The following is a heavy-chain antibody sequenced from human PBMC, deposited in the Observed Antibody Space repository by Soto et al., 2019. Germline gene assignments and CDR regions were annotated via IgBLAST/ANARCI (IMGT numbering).Heavy chain of an antibody. D-gene: IGHD4-17*01. Sequence: EVQLLESGGGLVRPGGSLRLSCAASGFTFSSYAMTWVRQAPGKGLEWVSGVSGTGGSAYYADSVKGRFTISRDKSTNILYRHMKSLRDEDTAVYYCARGSAYSDYDLEYWGQGNLVTVSS. CDR3: ARGSAYSDYDLEY. V-gene: IGHV3-23*01. CDR2: VSGTGGSA. CDR1: GFTFSSYA. J-gene: IGHJ4*02.